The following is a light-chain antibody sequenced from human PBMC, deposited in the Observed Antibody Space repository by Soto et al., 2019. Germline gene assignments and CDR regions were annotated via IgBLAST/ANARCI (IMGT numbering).Light chain of an antibody. CDR3: QQSYSTLIT. CDR1: QTVSSNF. Sequence: EIVLTQSPGTLSLSPGERATLACRASQTVSSNFLAWYQEKPGQGPRLLMSGASRRATGVPDRFSGSGSGTDFTLTISSLQPEDFATYYCQQSYSTLITFGQGTRLEIK. CDR2: GAS. V-gene: IGKV3-20*01. J-gene: IGKJ5*01.